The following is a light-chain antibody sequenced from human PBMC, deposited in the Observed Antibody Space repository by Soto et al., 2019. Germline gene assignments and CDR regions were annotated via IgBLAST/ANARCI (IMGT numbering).Light chain of an antibody. J-gene: IGLJ1*01. CDR1: SSDVGGYNY. CDR3: SSYTSGSTPWV. CDR2: DVS. V-gene: IGLV2-14*03. Sequence: QSVLTKPTSLSGSPGQSITISCTGTSSDVGGYNYVSWYQHHPGKAPKLMICDVSDRPSGVSNRFSGSKSGNTASLTISGLQAEDEADYYCSSYTSGSTPWVFGTGTKSPS.